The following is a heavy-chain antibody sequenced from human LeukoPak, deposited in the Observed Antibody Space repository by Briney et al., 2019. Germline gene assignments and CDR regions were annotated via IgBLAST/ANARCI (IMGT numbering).Heavy chain of an antibody. J-gene: IGHJ4*02. D-gene: IGHD3-10*01. CDR3: AHSLVRGRGPPFDY. CDR1: GFSLTTSGVG. Sequence: SGPTLVNPTQTLTLTCTFSGFSLTTSGVGVGWIRQPPGKALEWLALIYWDDDKRYSPFLKSRLTITKDTSTDQVVLTMTNMDPVDTATYYCAHSLVRGRGPPFDYWGQGTLVTVSS. CDR2: IYWDDDK. V-gene: IGHV2-5*02.